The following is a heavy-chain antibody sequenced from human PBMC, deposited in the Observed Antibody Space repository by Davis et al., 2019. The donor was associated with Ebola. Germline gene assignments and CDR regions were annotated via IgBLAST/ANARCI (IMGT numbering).Heavy chain of an antibody. Sequence: GSLRLSCTVSGDSMSDYYYNWIRQPPGKGLEWIGYIYSSGTTNYNPSLKSRVTISVDTSKNQFSLKLSSVTAADTAVYYCARGTITYYYDSSGYLAWYGMDVWGQGTTVTVSS. CDR3: ARGTITYYYDSSGYLAWYGMDV. V-gene: IGHV4-59*01. D-gene: IGHD3-22*01. CDR2: IYSSGTT. J-gene: IGHJ6*02. CDR1: GDSMSDYY.